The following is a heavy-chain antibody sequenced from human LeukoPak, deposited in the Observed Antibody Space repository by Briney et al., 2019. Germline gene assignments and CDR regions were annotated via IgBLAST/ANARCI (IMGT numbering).Heavy chain of an antibody. V-gene: IGHV3-48*03. CDR1: GFTFSNYE. CDR3: ARSSGSNLFDY. J-gene: IGHJ4*02. CDR2: ISSSSSPI. Sequence: GGSLRLSCVASGFTFSNYEMNWVRQAPGKGLEWVSFISSSSSPIYYADPVKGRFTVSRDNAKNSLYLQMNSLRADDTAVYYCARSSGSNLFDYWGQGILVTVSS. D-gene: IGHD1-26*01.